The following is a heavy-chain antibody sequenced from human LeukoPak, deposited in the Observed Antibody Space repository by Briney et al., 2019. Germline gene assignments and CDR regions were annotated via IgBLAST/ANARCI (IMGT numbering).Heavy chain of an antibody. Sequence: ASVKVSCKASGYTFTSYDLNWVRQATGQGLEWMGWMDPNSGNTGYAQKFQGRVTMTRDTSISTAYMELSRLRSDDTAVYYCAYARWDDAFDIWGQGTMVTVSS. CDR2: MDPNSGNT. CDR3: AYARWDDAFDI. J-gene: IGHJ3*02. V-gene: IGHV1-8*01. CDR1: GYTFTSYD. D-gene: IGHD2-2*01.